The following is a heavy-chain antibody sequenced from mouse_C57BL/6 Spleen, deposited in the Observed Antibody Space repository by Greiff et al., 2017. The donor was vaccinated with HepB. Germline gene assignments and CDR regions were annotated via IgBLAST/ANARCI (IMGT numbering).Heavy chain of an antibody. V-gene: IGHV1-9*01. J-gene: IGHJ3*01. Sequence: QVQLQQSGAELMKPGASVKLSCKATGYTFTGYWIEWVKQRPGHGLEWIGEILPGSGSTNYNEKFKGKATFTADTSSNTAYIQLSSLTTEDSVISDCARRGGGNYEAWFAYWGQGTLVTVSA. CDR1: GYTFTGYW. CDR3: ARRGGGNYEAWFAY. D-gene: IGHD2-1*01. CDR2: ILPGSGST.